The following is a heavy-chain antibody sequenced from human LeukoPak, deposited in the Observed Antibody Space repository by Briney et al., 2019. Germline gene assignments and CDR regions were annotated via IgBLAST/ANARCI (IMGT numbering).Heavy chain of an antibody. CDR2: TSGSGGST. Sequence: GGSLRLSCAASGFTFSSYAMSWVRQAPGKGLEWVSATSGSGGSTYYADSVKGRFTISRDNSKNTLDLQMSSLRAEDTAVYYCAKDPSYTAAGIDYWGQGTLVTVSS. CDR3: AKDPSYTAAGIDY. CDR1: GFTFSSYA. D-gene: IGHD6-13*01. J-gene: IGHJ4*02. V-gene: IGHV3-23*01.